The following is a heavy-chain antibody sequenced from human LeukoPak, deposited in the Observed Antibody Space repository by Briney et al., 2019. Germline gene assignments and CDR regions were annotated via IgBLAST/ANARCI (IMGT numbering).Heavy chain of an antibody. J-gene: IGHJ6*02. CDR1: GFTFSSYG. Sequence: GGSLRLSCAASGFTFSSYGMHWVRQAPGKGLEWVAVIWYDGSNKYYADSVKGRFTISRDNSKNTLYLQMNSLRAEDTAVYYCARETYDFWSGPDYYYYDMDVWGQGTTVTVSS. CDR3: ARETYDFWSGPDYYYYDMDV. D-gene: IGHD3-3*01. CDR2: IWYDGSNK. V-gene: IGHV3-33*01.